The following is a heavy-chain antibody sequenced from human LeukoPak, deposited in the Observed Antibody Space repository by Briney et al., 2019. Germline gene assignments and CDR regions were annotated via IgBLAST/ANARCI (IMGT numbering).Heavy chain of an antibody. J-gene: IGHJ6*02. Sequence: GSLRLSCSAPGINLSSYWMSWVRQAPGEGPEWGANKKQDGSEKYYVDSVKGRFTISRDNAKNSLYLQMNSLRAEDTAVYYCARDHYYDSSGFPSYYGMDVWGQGTTVTVSS. CDR2: KKQDGSEK. CDR1: GINLSSYW. D-gene: IGHD3-22*01. V-gene: IGHV3-7*01. CDR3: ARDHYYDSSGFPSYYGMDV.